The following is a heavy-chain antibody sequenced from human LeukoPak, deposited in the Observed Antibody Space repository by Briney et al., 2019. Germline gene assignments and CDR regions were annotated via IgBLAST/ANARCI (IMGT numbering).Heavy chain of an antibody. CDR1: GFIFYNYA. V-gene: IGHV3-23*01. Sequence: GGSLRLSCAASGFIFYNYAMSWVRQAPGKGLEWVSSISGSGDNTYYADSVKGRFTISRDNTKNTLYLQMNSLRAEDTAVYYCARDLRDYGDPWYFDYWGQGTLVTVSS. CDR2: ISGSGDNT. D-gene: IGHD4-17*01. CDR3: ARDLRDYGDPWYFDY. J-gene: IGHJ4*02.